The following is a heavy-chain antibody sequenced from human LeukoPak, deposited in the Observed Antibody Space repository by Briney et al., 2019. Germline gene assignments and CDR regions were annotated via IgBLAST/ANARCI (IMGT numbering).Heavy chain of an antibody. J-gene: IGHJ4*02. CDR2: ISSSNSYT. D-gene: IGHD3-9*01. V-gene: IGHV3-11*06. CDR3: AKGDVTGYYYGAFDY. Sequence: GGSLRLSCAASGFTFSDYYMSWIRQAPGEGLEWVSYISSSNSYTNYADSVKGRFTISRDNSKNTLYLQMNSLRAEDTAVYYCAKGDVTGYYYGAFDYWGQGTLVTVSS. CDR1: GFTFSDYY.